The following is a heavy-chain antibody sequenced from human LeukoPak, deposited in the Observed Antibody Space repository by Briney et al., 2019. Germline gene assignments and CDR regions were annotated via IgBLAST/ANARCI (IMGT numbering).Heavy chain of an antibody. V-gene: IGHV3-7*01. CDR1: GFTFSSYW. J-gene: IGHJ4*02. CDR2: IKQDGSEK. Sequence: GGSLRLSCAASGFTFSSYWVSWVRQAPGKGLEWVANIKQDGSEKYYVDSVKGRFTISRDNAKNSLYLQMNSLRAEDTAVYYCARAGYYGSGSYYPAYDYWGQGTLVTVSS. CDR3: ARAGYYGSGSYYPAYDY. D-gene: IGHD3-10*01.